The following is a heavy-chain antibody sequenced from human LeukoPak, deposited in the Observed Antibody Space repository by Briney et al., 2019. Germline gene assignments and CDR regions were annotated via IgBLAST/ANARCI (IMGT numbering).Heavy chain of an antibody. CDR3: AKQGKYQATIPRYGMDV. Sequence: GGSLRLSCAVSGFTFSSYGFYWVRQAPGKGLEWVAVISYDGTNEYYADSVKGRFTISRDKSKNTLYLQMDSLRAEDTAFYYCAKQGKYQATIPRYGMDVWGQGTTVIVSS. J-gene: IGHJ6*02. V-gene: IGHV3-30*18. D-gene: IGHD2-2*01. CDR2: ISYDGTNE. CDR1: GFTFSSYG.